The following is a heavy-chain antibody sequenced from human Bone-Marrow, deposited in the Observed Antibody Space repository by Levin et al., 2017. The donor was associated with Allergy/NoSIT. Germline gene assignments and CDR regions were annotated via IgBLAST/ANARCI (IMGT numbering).Heavy chain of an antibody. J-gene: IGHJ5*02. CDR2: ISSSGGTI. CDR1: GFTFSDYA. CDR3: VRDGYSVGPNSPQLDR. V-gene: IGHV3-48*01. Sequence: GESLKISCAASGFTFSDYAMNWVRQAPGKGLEWVSYISSSGGTIYYADSVKGRFTISRDSAQNSLSLQMDSLRTEDTAVYYCVRDGYSVGPNSPQLDRWGQGPLVTVSS. D-gene: IGHD5-18*01.